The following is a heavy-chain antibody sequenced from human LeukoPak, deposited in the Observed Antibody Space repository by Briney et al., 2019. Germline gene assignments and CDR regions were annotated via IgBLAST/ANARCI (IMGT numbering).Heavy chain of an antibody. J-gene: IGHJ4*01. CDR1: GGSVSSGSYY. D-gene: IGHD6-19*01. CDR2: INHRGST. CDR3: ARVKAVAGTLPHLLDY. V-gene: IGHV4-39*07. Sequence: SETLSLTCTVSGGSVSSGSYYWSWIRQPPGKGLEWIGEINHRGSTNYNPPLKSRLTISKDKFKNQFSLKLTSVTVADTAVYFCARVKAVAGTLPHLLDYWGQGTLVTVSS.